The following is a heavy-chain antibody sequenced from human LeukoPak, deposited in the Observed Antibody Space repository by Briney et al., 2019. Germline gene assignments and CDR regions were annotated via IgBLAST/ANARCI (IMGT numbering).Heavy chain of an antibody. D-gene: IGHD1-26*01. Sequence: SETLSLTCAVSGGSISSGGYSWSWIWQPPGKGLEWIGYIYHSGSTYYNPSLKSRVTISVDTSKNQFFLKLNSVTAADTAVYYCARGRPYSGGYHLDYWGQGTLVTVSA. CDR1: GGSISSGGYS. CDR3: ARGRPYSGGYHLDY. V-gene: IGHV4-30-2*01. J-gene: IGHJ4*02. CDR2: IYHSGST.